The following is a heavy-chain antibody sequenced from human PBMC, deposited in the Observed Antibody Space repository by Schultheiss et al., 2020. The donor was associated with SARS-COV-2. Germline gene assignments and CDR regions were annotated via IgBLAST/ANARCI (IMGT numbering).Heavy chain of an antibody. CDR1: GGSFSGYY. D-gene: IGHD3-10*01. CDR3: AREGITMVRGVIIRGEYGNWFDP. V-gene: IGHV4-34*01. CDR2: INHSGST. J-gene: IGHJ5*02. Sequence: GSLRLSCAVYGGSFSGYYWGWIRQPPGKGLEWIGEINHSGSTNYNPSLKSRVTISVDTSKNQFSLKLSSVTAADTAVYYCAREGITMVRGVIIRGEYGNWFDPWGQGTLVTVSS.